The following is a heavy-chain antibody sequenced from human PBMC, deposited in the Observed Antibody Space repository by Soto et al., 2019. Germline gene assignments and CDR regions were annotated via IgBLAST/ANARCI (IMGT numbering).Heavy chain of an antibody. J-gene: IGHJ6*02. CDR3: ASRGYDFWSGDPAPYYYYYGMDV. D-gene: IGHD3-3*01. CDR2: MHRDSSHI. CDR1: GYTFTNYE. Sequence: AALKISLTPSGYTFTNYEINCVRPASGQALEWMGWMHRDSSHIGYEQKFPGRVTMTRNTSISTAYMELSSLRSEDTAVYYCASRGYDFWSGDPAPYYYYYGMDVWGQGTTVTVSS. V-gene: IGHV1-8*01.